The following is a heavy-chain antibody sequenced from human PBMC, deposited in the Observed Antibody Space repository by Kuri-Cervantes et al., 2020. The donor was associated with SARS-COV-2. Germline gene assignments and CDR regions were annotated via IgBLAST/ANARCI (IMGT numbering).Heavy chain of an antibody. CDR2: ISGSGGST. CDR1: GFTFSSYS. Sequence: GGSLRLSCAASGFTFSSYSMNWVRQAPGKGLEWVSAISGSGGSTYYADSVKGRFTISRDNSKSTLYLQMNSLRAEDTAVYYCAKVSWGYYFDYWGQGTLVTVSS. CDR3: AKVSWGYYFDY. D-gene: IGHD3-16*01. J-gene: IGHJ4*02. V-gene: IGHV3-23*01.